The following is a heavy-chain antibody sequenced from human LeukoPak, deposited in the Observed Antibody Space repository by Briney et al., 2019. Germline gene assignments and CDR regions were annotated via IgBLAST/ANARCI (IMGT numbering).Heavy chain of an antibody. Sequence: GGSLRPSCAVYGFTLTIFGMGWVRPAPEEGLEWVAVIPSLGTNGNSTDAVKGRFTISRDNSKTTLYLHMNSLRDYDTAVYYCARSNGWYLDYWGQGTLVTVSS. D-gene: IGHD6-19*01. V-gene: IGHV3-30*19. CDR1: GFTLTIFG. J-gene: IGHJ4*02. CDR3: ARSNGWYLDY. CDR2: IPSLGTNG.